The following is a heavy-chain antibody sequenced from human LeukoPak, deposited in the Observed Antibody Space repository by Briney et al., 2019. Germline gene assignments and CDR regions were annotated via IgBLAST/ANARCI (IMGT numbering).Heavy chain of an antibody. J-gene: IGHJ4*02. CDR1: GFTFSSYG. D-gene: IGHD2-2*01. V-gene: IGHV3-30*02. Sequence: PGGSLRLSCAASGFTFSSYGMHWVRQAPGKGLEWVAFIRYDGSNKYYADSVKGRFTISRDNSKNTLYLQMNSLRAEDTAVYYCAKWSEGRKDIVVVPAAPAGYYFDYWGQGTLVTVSS. CDR3: AKWSEGRKDIVVVPAAPAGYYFDY. CDR2: IRYDGSNK.